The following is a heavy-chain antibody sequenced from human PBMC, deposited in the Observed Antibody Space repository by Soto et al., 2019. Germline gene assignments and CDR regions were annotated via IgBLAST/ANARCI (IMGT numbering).Heavy chain of an antibody. V-gene: IGHV1-3*01. Sequence: ASVKVSCKASGYTFTSYAMHWVRQAPGQRLEWMGWINAGNGNTKYSQKFQGRVTITRDTSTSTAYMELRSLRSDDTAIYYCARSHGSARNLRPYDYWGQGSLVTVYS. J-gene: IGHJ4*02. CDR3: ARSHGSARNLRPYDY. D-gene: IGHD3-10*01. CDR1: GYTFTSYA. CDR2: INAGNGNT.